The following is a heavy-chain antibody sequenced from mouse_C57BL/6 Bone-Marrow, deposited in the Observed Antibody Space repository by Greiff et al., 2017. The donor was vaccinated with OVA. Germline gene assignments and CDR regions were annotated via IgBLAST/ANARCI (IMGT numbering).Heavy chain of an antibody. D-gene: IGHD1-1*01. CDR2: IYPRSGNT. Sequence: VQLQQPGAELVKPGASVKMSCKASGYTFTSYWITWVKQRPGQGLEWIGEIYPRSGNTYYNEKFKGKATLTADKSSSTAYMELRSLTSEDSAVDFCARFFRLLRSYYFDYWGQGTTLTVSS. CDR3: ARFFRLLRSYYFDY. J-gene: IGHJ2*01. V-gene: IGHV1-55*01. CDR1: GYTFTSYW.